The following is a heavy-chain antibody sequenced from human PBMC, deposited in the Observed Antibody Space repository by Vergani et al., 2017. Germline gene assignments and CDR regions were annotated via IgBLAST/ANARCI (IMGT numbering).Heavy chain of an antibody. Sequence: QVHLVESGGGVVPPGRSLRLSCVVSGFPSSYYGMHWVRQAPGKGLEWVAVISYDGTQKYYADSVKGRFTISRDNSKSTLYLQMNSLRTEDTAVYYCATKSCGTPGCQIGYFREWVQGTLVTVSS. J-gene: IGHJ1*01. CDR1: GFPSSYYG. CDR2: ISYDGTQK. CDR3: ATKSCGTPGCQIGYFRE. V-gene: IGHV3-30*03. D-gene: IGHD1-1*01.